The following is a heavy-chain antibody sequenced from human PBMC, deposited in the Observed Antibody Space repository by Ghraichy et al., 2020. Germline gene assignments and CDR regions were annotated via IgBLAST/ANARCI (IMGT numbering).Heavy chain of an antibody. D-gene: IGHD5-12*01. J-gene: IGHJ4*02. V-gene: IGHV3-49*04. CDR3: TSGYSGYDTDY. CDR1: GFTFGDYA. Sequence: GSLRLSCTASGFTFGDYAMSWVRQAPGKGLEWVGFIRSKAYGGTTEYAASVKGRFTISRDDSKSIAYLQMNSLKTEDTAVYYCTSGYSGYDTDYWGQGTLVTVSS. CDR2: IRSKAYGGTT.